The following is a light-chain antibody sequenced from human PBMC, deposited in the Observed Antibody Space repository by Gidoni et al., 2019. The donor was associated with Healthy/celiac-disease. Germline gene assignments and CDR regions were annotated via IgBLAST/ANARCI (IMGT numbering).Light chain of an antibody. CDR1: QSVSIY. CDR2: DAS. V-gene: IGKV3-11*01. Sequence: EIVLTQSPATLSLSQWERATLSCRASQSVSIYLAGYQQKPGQAPRLLIYDASNRATGIPARFSVSGSGTDFTLTISSLEPEDFAVYYCQQRSNWPPLYTFGQGTKLEIK. J-gene: IGKJ2*01. CDR3: QQRSNWPPLYT.